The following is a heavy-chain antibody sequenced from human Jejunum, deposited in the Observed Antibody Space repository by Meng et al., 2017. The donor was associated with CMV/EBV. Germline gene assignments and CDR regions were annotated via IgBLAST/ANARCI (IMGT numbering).Heavy chain of an antibody. CDR2: IKSKTDFGPI. V-gene: IGHV3-15*01. CDR1: GLTVGNAW. J-gene: IGHJ4*02. Sequence: ASGLTVGNAWMTWVREEPGNGLEWVGRIKSKTDFGPIDYATPVKRRFSISRDDSKNTLYLEMNSLKTEDTAVYYCTTARSYGSSDYWGQGTLVTVSS. D-gene: IGHD6-6*01. CDR3: TTARSYGSSDY.